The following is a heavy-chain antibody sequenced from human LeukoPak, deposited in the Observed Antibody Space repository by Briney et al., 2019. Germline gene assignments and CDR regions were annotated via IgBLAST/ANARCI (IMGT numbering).Heavy chain of an antibody. V-gene: IGHV1-2*02. Sequence: ASVKVSCKASGYTFTGYYMHSVRHAPGQGLEWMGWINPNSGGRNYAQKFQGRVTMTRDTSIRTAYMELSRLRSDDTAVYYCARGGDSGSYYDNWFDPWGQGTLVTVSS. CDR1: GYTFTGYY. CDR2: INPNSGGR. J-gene: IGHJ5*02. D-gene: IGHD1-26*01. CDR3: ARGGDSGSYYDNWFDP.